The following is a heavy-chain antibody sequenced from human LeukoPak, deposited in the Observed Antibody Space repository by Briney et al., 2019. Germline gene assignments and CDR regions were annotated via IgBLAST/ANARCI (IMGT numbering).Heavy chain of an antibody. CDR2: IYYSGST. CDR1: GGSIISSIYY. V-gene: IGHV4-39*07. J-gene: IGHJ5*02. Sequence: ESSETLSLTCTVSGGSIISSIYYWGWIRQPPGKGLEWIGTIYYSGSTYYNPPLKSRVTISVDTSKNQFSLKLSSVTAADTAVYYCARVSQSGSGTYMRRYTNWCDPWGQGTLVTVSS. CDR3: ARVSQSGSGTYMRRYTNWCDP. D-gene: IGHD3-10*01.